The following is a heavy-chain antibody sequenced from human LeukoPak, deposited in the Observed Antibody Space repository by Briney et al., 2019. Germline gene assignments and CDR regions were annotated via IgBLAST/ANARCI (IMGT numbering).Heavy chain of an antibody. V-gene: IGHV3-23*01. D-gene: IGHD5-18*01. CDR1: GFTFSSYA. CDR2: IGSGGTT. J-gene: IGHJ4*02. Sequence: GGSLRLSCAASGFTFSSYAMRWVRQAPGKWLEWVSSIGSGGTTYYADSVKGRFTISRDNPKNTLYLQMNSLRAEDTAVYYCAREAYRDTSVDYWGQGTLVTVSS. CDR3: AREAYRDTSVDY.